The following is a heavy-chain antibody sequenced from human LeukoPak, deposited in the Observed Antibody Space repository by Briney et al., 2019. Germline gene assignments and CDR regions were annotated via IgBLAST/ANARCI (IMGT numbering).Heavy chain of an antibody. V-gene: IGHV1-2*02. Sequence: ASVKVSCKASGYTFTGYYMHWVRQAPGQGLEWMGWINPNSGGTNYAQKFQGRGTMTRDTSISTAYMELSRLRSADTAVYYCARASYLESYGYLSLAFDIWGQGTMVTVSS. J-gene: IGHJ3*02. CDR1: GYTFTGYY. CDR3: ARASYLESYGYLSLAFDI. D-gene: IGHD5-18*01. CDR2: INPNSGGT.